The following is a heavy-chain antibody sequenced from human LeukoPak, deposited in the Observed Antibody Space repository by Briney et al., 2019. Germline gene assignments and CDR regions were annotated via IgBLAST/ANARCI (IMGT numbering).Heavy chain of an antibody. CDR3: AKSRVTMTIDY. CDR2: ISYDGSNK. V-gene: IGHV3-30*18. J-gene: IGHJ4*02. CDR1: GFTSSSYG. D-gene: IGHD3-22*01. Sequence: GRSLRLSCAASGFTSSSYGMHWVRQAPGKGLEWVAVISYDGSNKYYADSVKGRFTISRDNSKNTLYLQMNSLRAEDTAVYYCAKSRVTMTIDYWGQGTLVTVSS.